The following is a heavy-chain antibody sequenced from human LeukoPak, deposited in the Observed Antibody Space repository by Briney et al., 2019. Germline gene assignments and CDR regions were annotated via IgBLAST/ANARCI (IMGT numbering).Heavy chain of an antibody. CDR1: GGSISSDDYY. CDR2: IYITGNT. D-gene: IGHD1-26*01. V-gene: IGHV4-61*02. Sequence: SETLSLTCTESGGSISSDDYYWNWIRQPAGRGLEWIGRIYITGNTMYNPSLESRVKMSIDTSKNQFSLKVTSVTAADTAVYYCATYSGSLEYFHPWGQGTLVTVSS. CDR3: ATYSGSLEYFHP. J-gene: IGHJ1*01.